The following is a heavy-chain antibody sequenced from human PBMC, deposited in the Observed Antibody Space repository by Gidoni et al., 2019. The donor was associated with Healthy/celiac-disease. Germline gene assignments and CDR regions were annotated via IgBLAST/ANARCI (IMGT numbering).Heavy chain of an antibody. Sequence: EVQLVESGGGLAQPGGSLRLPCAASGFTFSSYWMSWVRQAPGKGLEWVANIKQDGSEKYYVDSVKGRFTISRDNAKNSLYLQMNSLRAEDTAVYYCARDDNLHSSSSEEAFDYWGQGTLVTVSS. D-gene: IGHD6-6*01. V-gene: IGHV3-7*01. J-gene: IGHJ4*02. CDR2: IKQDGSEK. CDR3: ARDDNLHSSSSEEAFDY. CDR1: GFTFSSYW.